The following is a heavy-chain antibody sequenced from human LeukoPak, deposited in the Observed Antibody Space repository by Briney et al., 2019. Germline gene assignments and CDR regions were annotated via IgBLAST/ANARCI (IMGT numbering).Heavy chain of an antibody. CDR3: AKCLKTFGVYAFDI. Sequence: PGGSLRLSCAASGFTFSSYAMSWVRQAPGKGLEWVAFIRYDGSNKYYADSVKGRFTISRDNSRNTLYLQMNSLRAEDTAVYYCAKCLKTFGVYAFDIWGQGTMVTVSS. J-gene: IGHJ3*02. V-gene: IGHV3-30*02. CDR2: IRYDGSNK. CDR1: GFTFSSYA. D-gene: IGHD3-10*01.